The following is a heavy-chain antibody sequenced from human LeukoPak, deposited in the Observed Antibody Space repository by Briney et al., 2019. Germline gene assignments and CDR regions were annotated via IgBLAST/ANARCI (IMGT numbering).Heavy chain of an antibody. V-gene: IGHV4-59*01. D-gene: IGHD1-1*01. J-gene: IGHJ6*03. CDR2: IYHSGST. CDR1: GGSISNFY. CDR3: ARDIRNGSSDYYYYMDV. Sequence: SETLSLTCTVSGGSISNFYWSWIRQPPGKGLEWIGYIYHSGSTDYNPSLKSRVTISVDTSKTQFSLKLSSVTAADTAVYYCARDIRNGSSDYYYYMDVWGKGTTVTVSS.